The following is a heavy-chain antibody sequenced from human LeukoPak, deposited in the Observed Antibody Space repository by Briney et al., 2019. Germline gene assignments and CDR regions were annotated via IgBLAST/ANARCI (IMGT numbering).Heavy chain of an antibody. CDR1: RGSISSRSDY. V-gene: IGHV4-39*01. D-gene: IGHD4/OR15-4a*01. CDR2: VYFNGHT. Sequence: SETLSLTCTVSRGSISSRSDYWWAWIRQPPGKGLEWIGSVYFNGHTYYNPFLESRLTISVDTSNDQFSLRLASVTAADTAVYYCVRQRARGAWAFDFWGRGTLAT. J-gene: IGHJ4*02. CDR3: VRQRARGAWAFDF.